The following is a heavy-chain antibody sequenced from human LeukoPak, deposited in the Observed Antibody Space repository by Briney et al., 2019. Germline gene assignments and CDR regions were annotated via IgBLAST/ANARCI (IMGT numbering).Heavy chain of an antibody. V-gene: IGHV4-61*02. CDR2: FHTRGST. D-gene: IGHD2-15*01. CDR3: ARVDGSCSGGSCPSGNWFDP. CDR1: RGSISSGNYY. Sequence: KTSETLSLTCTVSRGSISSGNYYWSWIRQPAGKGLEWIGRFHTRGSTNYNPSLKSRVIISVDTSKNQFSLKLNSVTAADTAVYYRARVDGSCSGGSCPSGNWFDPWGQGTLVTVSS. J-gene: IGHJ5*02.